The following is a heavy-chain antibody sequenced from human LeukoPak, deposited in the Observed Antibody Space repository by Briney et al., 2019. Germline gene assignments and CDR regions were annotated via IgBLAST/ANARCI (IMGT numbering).Heavy chain of an antibody. CDR3: GRRSSYCSGGSCYLFNDAFDI. Sequence: SETLSLTCTVSGGSISSYYWSWIRQPPGKGLEWIGYISYSGSTNYNPSLKSRVTILVDTSKNQFSLRLTSVTAADKAMYYCGRRSSYCSGGSCYLFNDAFDIWGQGTMVSVSS. CDR1: GGSISSYY. D-gene: IGHD2-15*01. CDR2: ISYSGST. V-gene: IGHV4-59*01. J-gene: IGHJ3*02.